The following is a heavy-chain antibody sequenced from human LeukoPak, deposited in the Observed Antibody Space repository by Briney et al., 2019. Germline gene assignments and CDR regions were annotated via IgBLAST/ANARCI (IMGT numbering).Heavy chain of an antibody. CDR1: GFTFSSYG. D-gene: IGHD1-26*01. CDR2: IRYDGSNK. CDR3: ARDREGAAGPDY. J-gene: IGHJ4*02. V-gene: IGHV3-30*02. Sequence: PGGSLRLSCAASGFTFSSYGMHWVRQAPGKGLEWVAFIRYDGSNKYYADSVKGRFTISRDNSKYTVYLQMNSLRAEDTAVYYCARDREGAAGPDYWGQGTLVTVSS.